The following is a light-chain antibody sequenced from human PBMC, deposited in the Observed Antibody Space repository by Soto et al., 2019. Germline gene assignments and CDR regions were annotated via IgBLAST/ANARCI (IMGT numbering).Light chain of an antibody. CDR2: WAS. Sequence: DILMTQSPDSMAVAHGERATINCKSGRSVLYSSNNKNYLAWYQQKPGQPPKLLIYWASTRESGVPDRFSGSGSGTDFTLTISSLQAEDVAVYYCQQYYSTLTWTSGQRTKV. V-gene: IGKV4-1*01. CDR1: RSVLYSSNNKNY. J-gene: IGKJ1*01. CDR3: QQYYSTLTWT.